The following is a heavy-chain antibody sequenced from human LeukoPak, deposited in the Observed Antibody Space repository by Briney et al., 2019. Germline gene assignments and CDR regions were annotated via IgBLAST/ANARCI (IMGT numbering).Heavy chain of an antibody. V-gene: IGHV3-30-3*01. D-gene: IGHD5-24*01. CDR2: ISYDGSNK. Sequence: GGSLRLSCAASGFTFSSYAMHWVRQDPGKGLEWVAVISYDGSNKYYADSVKGRFTISRDNSKNTLYLQMNSLRAEDTAVYYCARELINHRRDSDYWGQGTLVTVSS. CDR1: GFTFSSYA. J-gene: IGHJ4*02. CDR3: ARELINHRRDSDY.